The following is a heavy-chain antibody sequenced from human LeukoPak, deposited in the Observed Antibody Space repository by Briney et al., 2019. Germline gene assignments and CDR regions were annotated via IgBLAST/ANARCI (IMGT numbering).Heavy chain of an antibody. CDR3: ARVLRGAHDY. CDR2: LYRGATT. CDR1: GFTVSSNY. Sequence: GGSLRLSCAASGFTVSSNYMNWGRQAPGKGLEWVSVLYRGATTDYADSVKGRFTISRDNSKNTLYLQMNSLRAEDPAVYYCARVLRGAHDYWGQGILVTVSS. J-gene: IGHJ4*02. V-gene: IGHV3-53*01. D-gene: IGHD5/OR15-5a*01.